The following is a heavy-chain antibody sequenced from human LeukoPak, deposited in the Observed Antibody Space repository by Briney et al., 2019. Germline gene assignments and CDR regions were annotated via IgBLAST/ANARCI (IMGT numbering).Heavy chain of an antibody. V-gene: IGHV3-30*04. CDR2: VLYNGSNK. D-gene: IGHD2-21*01. Sequence: PGGSLRLSCAASGFTFTRYTMHWVRQAPGKGLEWVAIVLYNGSNKYYADSAKGRFTLSGDNSKNTLSLQMNTLRADDTAVYYCVRDNYGGILDFWGQGTLVTVSS. CDR1: GFTFTRYT. CDR3: VRDNYGGILDF. J-gene: IGHJ4*02.